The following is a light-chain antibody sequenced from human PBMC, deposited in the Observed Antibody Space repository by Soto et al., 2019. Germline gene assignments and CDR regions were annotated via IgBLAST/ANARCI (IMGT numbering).Light chain of an antibody. J-gene: IGKJ4*01. Sequence: EIVMTQSPATLSVSPGERATLSCRAGQSVSSNLAWYQQKPDQAPRLLIYGASTRATGIPARFTARGSGTEFSLTISSLQSEDFAVYYCQQYKNWPLTFGGGTKVEIK. CDR1: QSVSSN. CDR3: QQYKNWPLT. CDR2: GAS. V-gene: IGKV3-15*01.